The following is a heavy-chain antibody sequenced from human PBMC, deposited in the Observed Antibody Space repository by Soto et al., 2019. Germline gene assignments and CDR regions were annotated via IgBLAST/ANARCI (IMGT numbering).Heavy chain of an antibody. CDR3: ARINYCSSTSCYKPYYYGMDV. D-gene: IGHD2-2*02. CDR1: GGSISSSSYY. CDR2: IYYSGST. V-gene: IGHV4-39*01. J-gene: IGHJ6*02. Sequence: SETLSLTCTVSGGSISSSSYYWGWIRQPPGKGLEWIGSIYYSGSTYYNPSLKSRVTISVDTSKNQFSLKLSSVTAADTAVYYCARINYCSSTSCYKPYYYGMDVWGQGTTVTVSS.